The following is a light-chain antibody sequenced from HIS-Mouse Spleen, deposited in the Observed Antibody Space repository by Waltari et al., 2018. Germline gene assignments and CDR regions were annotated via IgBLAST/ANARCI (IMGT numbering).Light chain of an antibody. CDR3: NSRDSSGNHLV. Sequence: SSELTQDPAVSVALGQTVRITCQGDSLRSYYASWYQQKPGQAPVLVIYGKNNRPSGIPDRFSGSSSGNTASLTITGAQEEDEADYYGNSRDSSGNHLVFGGGTKLTVL. V-gene: IGLV3-19*01. CDR1: SLRSYY. J-gene: IGLJ2*01. CDR2: GKN.